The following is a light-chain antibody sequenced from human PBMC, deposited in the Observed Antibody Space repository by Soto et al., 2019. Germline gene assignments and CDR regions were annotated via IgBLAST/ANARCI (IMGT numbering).Light chain of an antibody. J-gene: IGKJ1*01. CDR3: HQYNNWWT. CDR2: DAS. Sequence: EIVLTQSPGTLSLSPGERATLSCRASQSVSSSLAWYQQNPGQAPMLLIYDASTRATGIPTRFSGSGSGTEFTLTIGILQYEGFAVYYCHQYNNWWTFGQGTKVDIK. V-gene: IGKV3-15*01. CDR1: QSVSSS.